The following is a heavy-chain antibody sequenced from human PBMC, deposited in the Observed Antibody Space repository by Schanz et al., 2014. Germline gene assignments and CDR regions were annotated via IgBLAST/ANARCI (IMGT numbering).Heavy chain of an antibody. J-gene: IGHJ4*02. CDR3: ARAGYCTSVSCSLFVSDY. D-gene: IGHD2-2*03. Sequence: EVQLLESGGGLVQPGGSLKLSCAASGLIFSNYVMSWVRQVPGKGLEWVSRINWSDGGSTGYADSVRGRFTISRDNAKNSLYLEMNSLRVEDTAFYYCARAGYCTSVSCSLFVSDYWGQGTLVTVSS. CDR1: GLIFSNYV. CDR2: INWSDGGST. V-gene: IGHV3-20*04.